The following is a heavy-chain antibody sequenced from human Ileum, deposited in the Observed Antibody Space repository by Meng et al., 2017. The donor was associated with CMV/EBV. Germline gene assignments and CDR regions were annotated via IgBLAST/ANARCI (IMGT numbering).Heavy chain of an antibody. CDR1: GFTFSSYA. CDR3: AKRSTWVAGEYYFDY. D-gene: IGHD6-19*01. V-gene: IGHV3-23*03. J-gene: IGHJ4*02. Sequence: GESLKISCAASGFTFSSYAMSWVRQAPGKGPEWVSLIYSGGRSTKYADSVKGRFTISRDDSKKTLYLQMNSLRAEDTAVYYCAKRSTWVAGEYYFDYWGQGTLVTV. CDR2: IYSGGRST.